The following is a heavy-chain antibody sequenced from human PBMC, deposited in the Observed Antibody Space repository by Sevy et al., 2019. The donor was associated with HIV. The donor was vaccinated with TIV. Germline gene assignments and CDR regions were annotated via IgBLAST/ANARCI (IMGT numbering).Heavy chain of an antibody. CDR1: GYTFTGYY. CDR3: AKSSLGGDYDSSGYLDAFDI. J-gene: IGHJ3*02. Sequence: ASVKVSCKASGYTFTGYYMHWVRQAPGQGLEWMGWINPNSGGTNYAQKFQGRVTMTRDTSISTAYMELSRLRSEDTAVYYFAKSSLGGDYDSSGYLDAFDIWGQGTMVTVSS. CDR2: INPNSGGT. D-gene: IGHD3-22*01. V-gene: IGHV1-2*02.